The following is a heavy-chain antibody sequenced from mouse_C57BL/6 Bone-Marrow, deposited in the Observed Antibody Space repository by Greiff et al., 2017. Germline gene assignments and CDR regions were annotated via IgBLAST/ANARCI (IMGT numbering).Heavy chain of an antibody. CDR2: IDPSDSYT. Sequence: QVQLQQPGAELVRPGTSVKLSCKASGYTFPSYWMHWVKQRPGQGLEWIGVIDPSDSYTNYNQKFKGKATLTVDTSSSTAYMQLSSLTSEDSAVYYCARNGNYYGSSYWYFDVWGTGTTVTVAS. J-gene: IGHJ1*03. CDR1: GYTFPSYW. V-gene: IGHV1-59*01. D-gene: IGHD1-1*01. CDR3: ARNGNYYGSSYWYFDV.